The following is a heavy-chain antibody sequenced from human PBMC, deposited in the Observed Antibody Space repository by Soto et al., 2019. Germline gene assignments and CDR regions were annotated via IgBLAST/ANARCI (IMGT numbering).Heavy chain of an antibody. Sequence: EVQLVESGGGLVQPGWSLRLSCAASGFTFSSYWMSWVRQAPGKGLEWVANIKQDGSEKYYVDSVKGRFTISRDNAKNSLYLQMNSLRAEDTAVYYCARGGATMVRGVRSGAFDIWGQGTMVTVSS. CDR2: IKQDGSEK. CDR3: ARGGATMVRGVRSGAFDI. CDR1: GFTFSSYW. J-gene: IGHJ3*02. V-gene: IGHV3-7*01. D-gene: IGHD3-10*01.